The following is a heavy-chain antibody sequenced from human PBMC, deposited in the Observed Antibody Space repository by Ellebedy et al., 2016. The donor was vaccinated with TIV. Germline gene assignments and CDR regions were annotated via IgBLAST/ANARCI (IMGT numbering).Heavy chain of an antibody. CDR1: GFTFSTYA. CDR3: AKDRRGNPYDNNGYYGLWGN. CDR2: ILGDNGRT. D-gene: IGHD3-22*01. V-gene: IGHV3-23*01. Sequence: GESLKISCAASGFTFSTYAMAWVRQAPGKGLEWVSGILGDNGRTYYTDSVKGRFTISSDNSRNTVYLQMDSLRPEDTAIYYCAKDRRGNPYDNNGYYGLWGNWGQGTVVTVSS. J-gene: IGHJ4*02.